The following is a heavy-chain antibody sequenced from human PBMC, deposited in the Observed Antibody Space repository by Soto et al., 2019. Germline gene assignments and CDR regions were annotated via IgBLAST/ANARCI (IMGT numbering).Heavy chain of an antibody. CDR2: IKRNADGATT. CDR1: GFTFSNTW. CDR3: TTDIYPQSFVDIYDI. Sequence: EHLVESGGGLVKPGGSLTLSCAASGFTFSNTWLNWVHQAPGKGLEWVGRIKRNADGATTDYAASVTGRFTISRDDSRNTLSLQMNSLKVEDTAGYFCTTDIYPQSFVDIYDIWGQGTRVTVSS. D-gene: IGHD3-9*01. V-gene: IGHV3-15*07. J-gene: IGHJ3*02.